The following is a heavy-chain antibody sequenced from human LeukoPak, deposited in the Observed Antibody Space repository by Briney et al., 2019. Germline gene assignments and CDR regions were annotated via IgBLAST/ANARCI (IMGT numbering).Heavy chain of an antibody. CDR1: GGSISSGDYY. V-gene: IGHV4-30-4*08. CDR3: ARVGTRDAFDI. CDR2: IYYSGST. J-gene: IGHJ3*02. Sequence: PSETLSLTCTVSGGSISSGDYYWSWIRQPPGKGPEWIGYIYYSGSTYYNPSLKSRVTISVDTSKNQFSLKLSSVTAADTAVYYCARVGTRDAFDIWGQGTMVTVSS. D-gene: IGHD1-1*01.